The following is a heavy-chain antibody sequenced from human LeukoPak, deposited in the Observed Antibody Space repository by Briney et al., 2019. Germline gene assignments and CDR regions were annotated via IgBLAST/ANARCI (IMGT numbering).Heavy chain of an antibody. J-gene: IGHJ4*02. D-gene: IGHD3-22*01. V-gene: IGHV1-46*01. Sequence: ASVKVSCKASGYTFTSYYMHWVRQAPGQGLEWMGIINPSGGSTSYAQKFQGRVTMTRDMSTSTVYMELSSLRSEDTAVYYCARDKRPHNYYDSSGPFDYWGQGTLVTVSS. CDR1: GYTFTSYY. CDR2: INPSGGST. CDR3: ARDKRPHNYYDSSGPFDY.